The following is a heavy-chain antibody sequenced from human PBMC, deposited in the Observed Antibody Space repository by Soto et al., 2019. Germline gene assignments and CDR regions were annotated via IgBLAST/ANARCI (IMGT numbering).Heavy chain of an antibody. CDR1: GYTFTGYY. D-gene: IGHD2-2*01. J-gene: IGHJ4*02. CDR3: ARVKIVVPAAIAY. Sequence: ASVKVSCKASGYTFTGYYIHWVRQAPGQGLEWMGWINPNSGGTNYAQKFQGRVTMTRDTSISTAYMELSRLRSDDTAVYYCARVKIVVPAAIAYWGQGTLVTVSS. CDR2: INPNSGGT. V-gene: IGHV1-2*02.